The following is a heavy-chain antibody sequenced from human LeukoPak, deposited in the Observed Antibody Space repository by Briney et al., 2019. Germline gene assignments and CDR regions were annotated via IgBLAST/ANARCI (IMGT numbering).Heavy chain of an antibody. Sequence: PSETLSLTCTVSGGSISSSSYYWGWIRQPPGKGLEWIGSIYYSGSTYYNPSLKSRVTISVDTSKNQFSLKLSSVTAADTAVYYCARGGPGPRIVATIRGWFDPWGQGTLVTVSS. J-gene: IGHJ5*02. CDR1: GGSISSSSYY. CDR2: IYYSGST. CDR3: ARGGPGPRIVATIRGWFDP. V-gene: IGHV4-39*01. D-gene: IGHD5-12*01.